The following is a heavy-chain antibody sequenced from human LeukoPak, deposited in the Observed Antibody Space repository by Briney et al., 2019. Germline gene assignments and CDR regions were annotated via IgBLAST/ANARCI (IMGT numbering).Heavy chain of an antibody. V-gene: IGHV1-69*05. CDR2: IIPMFGTT. D-gene: IGHD4-11*01. Sequence: GASVKVPRKASGGTFSNYAISWVRQAPGQGLEWMGRIIPMFGTTNYAQKFQGRVTITTDESTSTAYMEVSSLRIEDTAVYYCASVTVTTWAPDGHMDVWGKGTTVTVSS. CDR1: GGTFSNYA. J-gene: IGHJ6*03. CDR3: ASVTVTTWAPDGHMDV.